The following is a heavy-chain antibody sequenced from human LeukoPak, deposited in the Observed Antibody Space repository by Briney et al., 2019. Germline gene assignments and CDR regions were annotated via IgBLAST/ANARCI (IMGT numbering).Heavy chain of an antibody. CDR3: ARDLMITFGGPSDY. CDR1: GFTVSSNY. D-gene: IGHD3-16*01. V-gene: IGHV3-53*01. Sequence: GGSLRLSCAASGFTVSSNYMSWVRQAPGKGLEWVSVIYSGGSTYYADSVKGRFTISRDNSKNTLYLQMNSLRAEDTAVYYCARDLMITFGGPSDYWGQGTLVTVSS. CDR2: IYSGGST. J-gene: IGHJ4*02.